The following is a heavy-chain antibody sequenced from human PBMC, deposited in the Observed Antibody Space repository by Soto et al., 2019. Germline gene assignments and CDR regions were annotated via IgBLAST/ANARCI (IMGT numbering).Heavy chain of an antibody. CDR1: GYTFTSYG. CDR3: VVAAQPYKVDY. CDR2: ISAYSGNT. V-gene: IGHV1-18*01. J-gene: IGHJ4*02. D-gene: IGHD2-15*01. Sequence: QVQLVQSGAEVKKPGASVKVSCKASGYTFTSYGISWVRKAPGQGLEWMGRISAYSGNTTYAQKLQGRVTMTTDTSTSTAYMELRRLRSDGTAVYYCVVAAQPYKVDYWGEGTLVTVSS.